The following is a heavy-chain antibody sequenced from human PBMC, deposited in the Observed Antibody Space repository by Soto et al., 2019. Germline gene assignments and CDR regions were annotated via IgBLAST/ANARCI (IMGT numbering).Heavy chain of an antibody. J-gene: IGHJ4*02. CDR3: ARVGNGFFSIDY. D-gene: IGHD3-3*01. CDR1: GFTFSTYG. V-gene: IGHV3-33*01. Sequence: QVQLVESGGGVVQPGRSLRLSCEASGFTFSTYGMHWVRQAPGKGLEWVAIIWYDGSNKYYADSVKGRFTVSRDNSKNTLYLQINSLRAEDTAVYYCARVGNGFFSIDYWGQGALVTVSS. CDR2: IWYDGSNK.